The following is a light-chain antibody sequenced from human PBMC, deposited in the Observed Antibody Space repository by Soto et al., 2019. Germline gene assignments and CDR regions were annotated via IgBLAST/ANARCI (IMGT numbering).Light chain of an antibody. CDR1: NSDVGTSGS. J-gene: IGLJ2*01. Sequence: QSVLTQPASVSGSPGQSITISCTGSNSDVGTSGSVTWYQQIPGKAPKLMIYADNLRPARVSYRFSASKSGNTASLTISELQAEDEADYYCSSYSTTQTVVVVGGGTKLTVL. CDR3: SSYSTTQTVVV. CDR2: ADN. V-gene: IGLV2-14*01.